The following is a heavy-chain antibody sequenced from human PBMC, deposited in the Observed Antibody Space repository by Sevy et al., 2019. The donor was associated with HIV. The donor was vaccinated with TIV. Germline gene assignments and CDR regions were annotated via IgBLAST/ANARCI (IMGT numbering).Heavy chain of an antibody. V-gene: IGHV1-69*13. D-gene: IGHD1-26*01. J-gene: IGHJ5*02. Sequence: ASVKVSCKASGGTFSSYAISWVRQAPGQGLEWMGGIIPIIGTANYAQKFQGRVTITADESTSTAYMELSSLRSEDTAVYYCAREWEPGNWFDPWVQGTLVTVSS. CDR3: AREWEPGNWFDP. CDR2: IIPIIGTA. CDR1: GGTFSSYA.